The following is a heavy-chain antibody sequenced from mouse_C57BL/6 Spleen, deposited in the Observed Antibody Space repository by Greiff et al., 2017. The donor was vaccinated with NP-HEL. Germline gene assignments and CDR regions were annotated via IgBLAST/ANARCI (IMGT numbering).Heavy chain of an antibody. CDR3: ARGSSGYGAMDY. D-gene: IGHD3-2*02. V-gene: IGHV1-26*01. J-gene: IGHJ4*01. CDR2: INPNNGGT. CDR1: GYTFTDYY. Sequence: VQLHQSGPELVKPGASVKISCKASGYTFTDYYMNWVKQSHGKSLEWIGDINPNNGGTSYNQKFKGKATLTVDKSSSTAYMELRSLTSEDSAVYYCARGSSGYGAMDYWGQGTSVTVSS.